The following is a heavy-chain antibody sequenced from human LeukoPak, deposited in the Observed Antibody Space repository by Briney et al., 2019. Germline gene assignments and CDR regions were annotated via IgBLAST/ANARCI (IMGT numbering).Heavy chain of an antibody. CDR1: GFTFSSYE. V-gene: IGHV3-48*03. Sequence: GGSLRLSCAASGFTFSSYEMNWVRQAPGKGLEWVSYISSSGSTIYYADSVKGRFTISRDNSKNTLYLQMNSLRAEDTAVYYCAGTYYDFWSGYSGGFDPWGQGTLVTVSS. D-gene: IGHD3-3*01. CDR3: AGTYYDFWSGYSGGFDP. J-gene: IGHJ5*02. CDR2: ISSSGSTI.